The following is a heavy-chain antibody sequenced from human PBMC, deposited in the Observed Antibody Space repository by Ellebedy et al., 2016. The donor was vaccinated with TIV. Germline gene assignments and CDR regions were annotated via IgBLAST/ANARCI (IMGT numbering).Heavy chain of an antibody. J-gene: IGHJ6*02. Sequence: GESLKISXAASGFTFSSYSMNWVRQAPGKGLEWVSSISSSSSYIYYADSVKGRFTISRDNAKNSLYLQMNSLRAEDTAVYYCARVVVVVAATSPTHYYYYGMDVWGQGTTVTVSS. CDR1: GFTFSSYS. V-gene: IGHV3-21*01. CDR3: ARVVVVVAATSPTHYYYYGMDV. D-gene: IGHD2-15*01. CDR2: ISSSSSYI.